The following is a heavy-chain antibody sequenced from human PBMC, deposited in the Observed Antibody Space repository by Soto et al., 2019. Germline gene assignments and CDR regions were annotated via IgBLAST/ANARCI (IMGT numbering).Heavy chain of an antibody. D-gene: IGHD6-13*01. CDR3: SQSWYLSFLFHY. V-gene: IGHV3-23*01. J-gene: IGHJ4*02. CDR1: GFTFSSYA. Sequence: EVQLLESGGGLVQPGGSLRLSCAASGFTFSSYAMSWVPQAPGKGLEWVSAISGSGGSTYYADPVKGRFTISRDNSRNTLYLQMTSLRAGDTAVYYSSQSWYLSFLFHYWGQGTLVTVSS. CDR2: ISGSGGST.